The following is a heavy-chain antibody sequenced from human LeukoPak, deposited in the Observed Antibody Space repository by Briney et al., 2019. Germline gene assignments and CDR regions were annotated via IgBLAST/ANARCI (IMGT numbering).Heavy chain of an antibody. Sequence: GGSLRLSCAASGFTVSSNEMSWVRQAPGKGLEWVSGISWNSGSIGYADSVKGRFTISRDNAKNSLYLQMNSLRAEDTALYYCAKEVKRRSSEFDYWGQGTLVTVSS. CDR3: AKEVKRRSSEFDY. CDR2: ISWNSGSI. D-gene: IGHD6-25*01. CDR1: GFTVSSNE. V-gene: IGHV3-9*01. J-gene: IGHJ4*02.